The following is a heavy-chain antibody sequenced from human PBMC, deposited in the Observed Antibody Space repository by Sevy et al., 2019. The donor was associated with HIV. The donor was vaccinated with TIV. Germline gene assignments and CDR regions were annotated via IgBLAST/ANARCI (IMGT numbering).Heavy chain of an antibody. CDR3: ARSHCSSTGCYRGYYYGMDV. V-gene: IGHV3-7*01. Sequence: GGSLRLSCAASGFTFSSYWMSWVRQAPGKGLEWVANIKQDGSEKYYVDSVKGRFTISRDNAKNSLYLQMNSLRAEDTAGYYCARSHCSSTGCYRGYYYGMDVWGQGTTVTVSS. J-gene: IGHJ6*02. D-gene: IGHD2-2*02. CDR1: GFTFSSYW. CDR2: IKQDGSEK.